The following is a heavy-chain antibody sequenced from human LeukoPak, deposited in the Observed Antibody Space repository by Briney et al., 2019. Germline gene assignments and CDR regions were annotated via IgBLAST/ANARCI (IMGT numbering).Heavy chain of an antibody. V-gene: IGHV3-53*01. CDR1: GFTVSSNY. J-gene: IGHJ6*04. Sequence: GESLRLSCAASGFTVSSNYMSWVRQAPGKGLEWVSVIYSGGSTYYADSVKGRFTISRDNAKNSLYLQMNSLRAEDTAVYYCAELGITMIGGVWGKGTTVTISS. D-gene: IGHD3-10*02. CDR3: AELGITMIGGV. CDR2: IYSGGST.